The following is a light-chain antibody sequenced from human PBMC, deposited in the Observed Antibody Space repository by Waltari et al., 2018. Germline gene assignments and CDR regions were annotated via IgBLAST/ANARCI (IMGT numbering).Light chain of an antibody. Sequence: IVLTQSQATLSLSPGETATLPCSASQSVGTYLAWYQQKPGQAPRLLIYDASNRATGIPARFRGSGSGTDFTLTISSLEAEDFAVYYCQQRSSWTPHTFGPGARLEIK. CDR2: DAS. CDR3: QQRSSWTPHT. J-gene: IGKJ2*01. CDR1: QSVGTY. V-gene: IGKV3-11*01.